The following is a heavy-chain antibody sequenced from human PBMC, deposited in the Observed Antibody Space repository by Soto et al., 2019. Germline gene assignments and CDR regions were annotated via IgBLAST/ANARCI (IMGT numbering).Heavy chain of an antibody. D-gene: IGHD4-4*01. Sequence: QVQLVESGGGVVQPGRSLRLSCAASGFTFSSYAMHWVRQAPGKGLEWVAVISYDGSNKYYADSVKGRFTISRDNSKNTLYLQMNSLRLEDTAVYYCARPLWRDDYNWGYFDLWGRGTLVNVSS. CDR3: ARPLWRDDYNWGYFDL. CDR2: ISYDGSNK. J-gene: IGHJ2*01. V-gene: IGHV3-30-3*01. CDR1: GFTFSSYA.